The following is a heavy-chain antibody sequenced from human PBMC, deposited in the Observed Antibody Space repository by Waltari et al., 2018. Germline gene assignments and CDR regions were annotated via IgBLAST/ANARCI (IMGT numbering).Heavy chain of an antibody. CDR1: ANPTNAINW. Sequence: QFQLQQSAPALVTPQSTLSLTAPAPANPTNAINWWSWVRQSPGKGLEWIGQIHGSGRTNYNPSLEGRVTVSIDTSNNQFSLKVSYATAADTAVYYCARDRGRGLYLDSWGQGSLVTVSP. V-gene: IGHV4-4*03. CDR3: ARDRGRGLYLDS. J-gene: IGHJ4*02. CDR2: IHGSGRT. D-gene: IGHD2-15*01.